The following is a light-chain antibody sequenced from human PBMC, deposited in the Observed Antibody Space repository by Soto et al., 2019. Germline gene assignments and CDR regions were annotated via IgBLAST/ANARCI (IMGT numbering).Light chain of an antibody. CDR1: NSVVGGYNY. V-gene: IGLV2-14*01. J-gene: IGLJ1*01. CDR2: DVS. CDR3: SSYTSSSTYV. Sequence: SALNQASSVFGSPGQSIPIPCTGTNSVVGGYNYVSWYQQHPGKAPKLMIYDVSNRPSGVSNRFSGSKSGNTASLTISGLQAEDEADYYCSSYTSSSTYVFGTGTKVTVL.